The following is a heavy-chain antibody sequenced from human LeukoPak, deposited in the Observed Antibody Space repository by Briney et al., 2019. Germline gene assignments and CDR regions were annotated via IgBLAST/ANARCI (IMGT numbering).Heavy chain of an antibody. CDR1: GGPLSSSSYY. D-gene: IGHD3-22*01. Sequence: PSETLSLTRTVSGGPLSSSSYYWVWIRPPPGKGLEGFGSIYYSGSTYYNPPPKSRVTISVHTSKPLFSLHLSSVTAADTAVYYCASRDSSGYYSLGAFDIWGQGTMVTVSS. V-gene: IGHV4-39*01. J-gene: IGHJ3*02. CDR2: IYYSGST. CDR3: ASRDSSGYYSLGAFDI.